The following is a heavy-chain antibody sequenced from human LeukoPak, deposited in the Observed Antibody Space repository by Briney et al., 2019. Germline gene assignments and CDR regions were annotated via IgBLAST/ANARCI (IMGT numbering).Heavy chain of an antibody. J-gene: IGHJ6*03. CDR2: IYSGGST. V-gene: IGHV3-66*02. D-gene: IGHD3-22*01. CDR3: ARDRSSGYYYYYYMDV. Sequence: GGSLRLSCAASGFTVSSNYMSLVRQAPGKGLEWVSVIYSGGSTYYADSVKGRFTISRDNSKNTLYLQMNSLRAEDTAVYYCARDRSSGYYYYYYMDVWGKGTTVTVSS. CDR1: GFTVSSNY.